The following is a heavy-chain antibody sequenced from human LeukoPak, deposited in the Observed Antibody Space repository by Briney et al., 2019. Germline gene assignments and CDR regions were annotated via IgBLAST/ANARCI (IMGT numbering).Heavy chain of an antibody. CDR2: TYYRSKWYN. CDR3: ARGRYSSSFLGYDY. J-gene: IGHJ4*02. Sequence: SQTLSLTCAISGDSVSTDSAAWNWIRQSPSRGLEWLGRTYYRSKWYNDYAVSVKSRITINPDTSKNQFSLQLNSVTSEDTAVYYCARGRYSSSFLGYDYWGQGTLVAVSS. CDR1: GDSVSTDSAA. D-gene: IGHD6-6*01. V-gene: IGHV6-1*01.